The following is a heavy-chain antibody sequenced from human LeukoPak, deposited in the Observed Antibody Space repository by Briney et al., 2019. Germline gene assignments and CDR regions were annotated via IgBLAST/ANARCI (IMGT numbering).Heavy chain of an antibody. J-gene: IGHJ3*02. CDR2: IYYSGST. D-gene: IGHD3-10*01. CDR1: GGSISSYY. CDR3: ARGGDRYAFDI. Sequence: PSETLSLTCTVSGGSISSYYWSWIRQPPGKGLEWIGYIYYSGSTNYNPSLKSRVTISVDTSKSQFSLELSSVTAADTAVYYCARGGDRYAFDIWGQGTMVTVSS. V-gene: IGHV4-59*01.